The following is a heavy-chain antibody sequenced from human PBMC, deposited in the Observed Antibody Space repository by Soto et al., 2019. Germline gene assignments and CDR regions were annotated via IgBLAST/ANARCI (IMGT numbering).Heavy chain of an antibody. CDR1: GFTFSSYA. V-gene: IGHV3-23*01. D-gene: IGHD6-6*01. J-gene: IGHJ6*03. CDR3: AKVGPEYSSSRAYYYYYMDV. Sequence: GGSLRLSCAASGFTFSSYAMSWVRQAPGKGLEWVSAISGSGGSTYYADSVKGRFTISRDNSKNTLYLQMNSLRAEDTAVYYCAKVGPEYSSSRAYYYYYMDVWGKGTTVTVSS. CDR2: ISGSGGST.